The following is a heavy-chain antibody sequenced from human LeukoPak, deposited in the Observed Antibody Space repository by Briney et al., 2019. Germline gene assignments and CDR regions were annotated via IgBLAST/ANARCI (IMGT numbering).Heavy chain of an antibody. V-gene: IGHV3-30-3*01. CDR1: GFTFSSYA. D-gene: IGHD6-13*01. Sequence: PGGSLRLSCAASGFTFSSYAMHWVRQAPGKGREWVAVISYDGSNKYYADSVKGRFTISRDNSKNTLYLQMNSLRAEDTAVYYCARPIAAVVGNWFDPWGQGTLVTVSS. J-gene: IGHJ5*02. CDR2: ISYDGSNK. CDR3: ARPIAAVVGNWFDP.